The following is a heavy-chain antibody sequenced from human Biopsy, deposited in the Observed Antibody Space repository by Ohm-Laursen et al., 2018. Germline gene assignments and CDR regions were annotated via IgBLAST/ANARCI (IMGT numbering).Heavy chain of an antibody. Sequence: SVKVSCKAPGGTFSNYGVNWVRQAPGQGLEWLGENIPILGTGNYAQKFRDRVTVAADTSTSTATMELRSLRSDDTAVYYCATKLTGYFHHWGQGTLVIVSS. CDR2: NIPILGTG. CDR1: GGTFSNYG. V-gene: IGHV1-69*06. J-gene: IGHJ1*01. D-gene: IGHD3-9*01. CDR3: ATKLTGYFHH.